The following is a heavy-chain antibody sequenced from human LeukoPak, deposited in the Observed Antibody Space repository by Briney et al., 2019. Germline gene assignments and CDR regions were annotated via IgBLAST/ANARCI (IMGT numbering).Heavy chain of an antibody. V-gene: IGHV1-8*02. Sequence: GASVKVSCKTSGYTFITNDINWVRQATGQGLEWMGWMNPNNGNTGYAQNFQGRVTITRDTSMNTAYMELSSLTSDDTAIYYCARGSDCHNGGCPYHFDQWGQGTQVTVSS. CDR1: GYTFITND. D-gene: IGHD2-8*01. CDR2: MNPNNGNT. CDR3: ARGSDCHNGGCPYHFDQ. J-gene: IGHJ4*02.